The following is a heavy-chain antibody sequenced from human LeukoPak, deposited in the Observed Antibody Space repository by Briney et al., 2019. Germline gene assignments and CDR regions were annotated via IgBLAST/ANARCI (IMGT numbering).Heavy chain of an antibody. CDR1: GFTFSSYA. CDR2: ISGSGGST. CDR3: AKGCFKRTVTVDY. J-gene: IGHJ4*02. D-gene: IGHD4-17*01. Sequence: GASPRLSRAASGFTFSSYAMSWVRQAPGKGLEWVSAISGSGGSTYYADSVKGRFTISRDNSKNTLYLRMNSLRAEDTAVYYCAKGCFKRTVTVDYWGQGTLVTVSS. V-gene: IGHV3-23*01.